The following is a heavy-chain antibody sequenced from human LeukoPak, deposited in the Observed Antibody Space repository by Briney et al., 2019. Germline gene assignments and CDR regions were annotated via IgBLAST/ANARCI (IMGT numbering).Heavy chain of an antibody. CDR1: GGSTSSYY. CDR2: IYYSGST. CDR3: ARDTGAAFDY. Sequence: PSETLSLTCTVSGGSTSSYYWSWIRQPPGKGLEWIGYIYYSGSTNYNPSLKSRVTISVDTSKNQFSLKLSSVTAADTAVYYCARDTGAAFDYWGQGTLVTVSS. D-gene: IGHD2-8*02. J-gene: IGHJ4*02. V-gene: IGHV4-59*01.